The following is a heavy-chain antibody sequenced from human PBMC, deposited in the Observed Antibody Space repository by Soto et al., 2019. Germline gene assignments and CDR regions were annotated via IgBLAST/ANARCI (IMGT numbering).Heavy chain of an antibody. CDR2: IKFDASTV. D-gene: IGHD3-10*01. CDR3: ARGASGRFYFDY. Sequence: EVQLVESWGGLVQPGGSLRLSCEASGFTFSSYWMHWVRQAPGKGLVWISRIKFDASTVNYAASVKGRFTISRDNAKNTVYLQMTSLSAADTALYYFARGASGRFYFDYWGQGTFVTVSS. V-gene: IGHV3-74*01. CDR1: GFTFSSYW. J-gene: IGHJ4*02.